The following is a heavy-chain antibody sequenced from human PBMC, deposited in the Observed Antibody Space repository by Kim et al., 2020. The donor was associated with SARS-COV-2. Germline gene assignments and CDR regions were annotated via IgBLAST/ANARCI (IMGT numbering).Heavy chain of an antibody. Sequence: GGSLRLSCAASGFTFSSYAMSWVRQAPGKGLEWVSAISGSGGSTYYEDYVKRRFTISRDNSKNTRYMQMNSLRTEDTAVYYCAKALETGGLDYWGQGTLGNVSS. V-gene: IGHV3-23*01. J-gene: IGHJ4*02. D-gene: IGHD2-15*01. CDR3: AKALETGGLDY. CDR2: ISGSGGST. CDR1: GFTFSSYA.